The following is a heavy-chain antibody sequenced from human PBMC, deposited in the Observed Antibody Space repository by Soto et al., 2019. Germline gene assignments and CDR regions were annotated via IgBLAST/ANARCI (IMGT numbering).Heavy chain of an antibody. CDR1: GGTFSSYA. Sequence: SVKVSCKASGGTFSSYAISWVRQAPGQGLEWMGGIIPIFGTTNYAQKFQGRLTMTADKPRNTAYMELNSLSSEDTAVYYCATPQDYDGCLDSWGQGTLVTVSS. V-gene: IGHV1-69*06. D-gene: IGHD3-22*01. CDR3: ATPQDYDGCLDS. J-gene: IGHJ4*02. CDR2: IIPIFGTT.